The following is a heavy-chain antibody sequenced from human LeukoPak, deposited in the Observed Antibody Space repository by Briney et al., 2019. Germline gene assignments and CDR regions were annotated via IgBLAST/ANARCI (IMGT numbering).Heavy chain of an antibody. D-gene: IGHD2-15*01. CDR1: GFTFSSYS. V-gene: IGHV3-21*01. CDR2: ISSSSSYI. CDR3: ARVGVVVAATPGLNWFDR. Sequence: GGSLRLSCAASGFTFSSYSMNWVRQAPGKGLEWVSSISSSSSYIYYADSVKGRFTISRDNAKNSLYLQMNSLRAEDTAVYYCARVGVVVAATPGLNWFDRWGQGTLVTVSS. J-gene: IGHJ5*02.